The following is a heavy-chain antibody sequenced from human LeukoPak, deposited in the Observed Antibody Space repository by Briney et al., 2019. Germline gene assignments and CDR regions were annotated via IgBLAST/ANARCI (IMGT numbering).Heavy chain of an antibody. Sequence: PSETLSLTCAVSGYSISSGYYWGWIRQPPGKGLAWIGSIYHSGSTYYNPSLKSRVTISVDTSKNQFSLKLSSVTAADTAVYYCASKVTTPFDYWGQGTLVTVSS. D-gene: IGHD4-17*01. CDR3: ASKVTTPFDY. CDR2: IYHSGST. CDR1: GYSISSGYY. V-gene: IGHV4-38-2*01. J-gene: IGHJ4*02.